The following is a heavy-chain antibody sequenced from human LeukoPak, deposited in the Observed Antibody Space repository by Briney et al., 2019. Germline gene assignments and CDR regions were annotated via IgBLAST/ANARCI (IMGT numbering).Heavy chain of an antibody. CDR2: IYYSGST. CDR3: ASYGDYVGMDV. D-gene: IGHD4-17*01. Sequence: SETLSLTCTVSGGSISSYYWSWIRQTPGKGLEWIGYIYYSGSTNYNPSLKSRVTISVDTSKNQFSLKLSFVTAADTAVYFCASYGDYVGMDVWGQGTTVTVSS. CDR1: GGSISSYY. V-gene: IGHV4-59*01. J-gene: IGHJ6*02.